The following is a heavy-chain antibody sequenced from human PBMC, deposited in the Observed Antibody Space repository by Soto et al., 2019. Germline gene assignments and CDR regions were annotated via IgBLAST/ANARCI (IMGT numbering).Heavy chain of an antibody. CDR2: IIPILGIA. J-gene: IGHJ1*01. V-gene: IGHV1-69*04. CDR1: GGTFSSYT. CDR3: AREKDYYDSSGYYSGYFQH. Sequence: ASVKVSCKASGGTFSSYTISWVRQAPGQGLEWMARIIPILGIANYAQKFQGRVTITADKSTSTAYMELSSLRSEDTAVYYCAREKDYYDSSGYYSGYFQHWGQGTLVTVSS. D-gene: IGHD3-22*01.